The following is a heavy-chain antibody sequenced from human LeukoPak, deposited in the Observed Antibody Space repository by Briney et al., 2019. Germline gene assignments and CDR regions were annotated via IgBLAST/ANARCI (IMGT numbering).Heavy chain of an antibody. D-gene: IGHD6-19*01. Sequence: RGSLRLSCAASGFTLSNYGMYWVRQAPGKGLEWVAVISSDGSNKYYADSVKGRFTISRDNSKNTVYLQMNSLRAEDAAVYYCAQDPIAEAGNNYYRMDVWGQGATVGVCS. CDR2: ISSDGSNK. CDR1: GFTLSNYG. CDR3: AQDPIAEAGNNYYRMDV. V-gene: IGHV3-30*18. J-gene: IGHJ6*02.